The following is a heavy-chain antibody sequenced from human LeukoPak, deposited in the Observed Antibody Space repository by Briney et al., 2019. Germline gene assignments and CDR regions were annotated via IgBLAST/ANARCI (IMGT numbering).Heavy chain of an antibody. J-gene: IGHJ6*02. V-gene: IGHV1-2*02. Sequence: ASVKVSCKASGYTFTGYYMHWVRQAPGQGLEWMGWINPNSGGTNYAQKFQGRVTMTRDTSISTACMELSRLRSDDTAVYYCARKYGSGPRWPPYKDYGMDVWGQGTTVTVSS. CDR2: INPNSGGT. D-gene: IGHD3-10*01. CDR3: ARKYGSGPRWPPYKDYGMDV. CDR1: GYTFTGYY.